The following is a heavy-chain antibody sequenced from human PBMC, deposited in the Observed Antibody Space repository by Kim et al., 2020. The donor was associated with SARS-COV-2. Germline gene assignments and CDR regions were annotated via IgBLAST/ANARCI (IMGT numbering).Heavy chain of an antibody. D-gene: IGHD6-19*01. J-gene: IGHJ1*01. V-gene: IGHV3-48*03. Sequence: VKGRFTISRDNAKNSLYLQMNSLRAEDTAVYYCARGLGKWYSSGWYRFQHWGQGTLVTVSS. CDR3: ARGLGKWYSSGWYRFQH.